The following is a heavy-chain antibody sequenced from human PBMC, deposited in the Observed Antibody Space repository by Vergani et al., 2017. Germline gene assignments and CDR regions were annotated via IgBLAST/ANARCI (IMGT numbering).Heavy chain of an antibody. Sequence: QVQLVESGGGVVQPGRSLRLSCAASGFRFSSYGMNWVRQAPGKGLEWVAVIWYDGSNKYYADSVKGRFTISRDNSKNMLYLQMNSLRAEDTAVYYCARLSYVTTPYLQGGYDCWGQGTLVSVSS. CDR2: IWYDGSNK. V-gene: IGHV3-33*01. CDR1: GFRFSSYG. J-gene: IGHJ4*02. CDR3: ARLSYVTTPYLQGGYDC. D-gene: IGHD2-15*01.